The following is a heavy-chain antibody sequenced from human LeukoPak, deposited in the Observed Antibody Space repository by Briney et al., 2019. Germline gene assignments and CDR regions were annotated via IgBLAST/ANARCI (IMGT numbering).Heavy chain of an antibody. CDR2: ISSSGSTI. V-gene: IGHV3-11*01. CDR3: ARGLTYYYDSSGYYTYYYGMDV. D-gene: IGHD3-22*01. CDR1: GFTFSDYY. J-gene: IGHJ6*02. Sequence: PGGSLRLSCAASGFTFSDYYMSWIRQAPGKGLEWVSYISSSGSTIYYADSVKGRFTISRDNAKNSLYLQMNSLRAEDTAVYYCARGLTYYYDSSGYYTYYYGMDVWGQGTTVTVSS.